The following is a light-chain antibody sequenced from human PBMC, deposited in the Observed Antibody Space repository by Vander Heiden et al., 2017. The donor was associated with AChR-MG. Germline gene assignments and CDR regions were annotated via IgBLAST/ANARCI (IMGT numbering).Light chain of an antibody. CDR2: RNS. CDR1: STNIGSNF. CDR3: AAWDDRLSGVL. Sequence: QSVLTQPPSASGTPEQRVTISCSGSSTNIGSNFVYWYQQLPGAAPKRLIYRNSQRPSGVPDRFSGSKSGTSASLAISGLRSEDEADYYCAAWDDRLSGVLFGGATKLTVL. J-gene: IGLJ2*01. V-gene: IGLV1-47*01.